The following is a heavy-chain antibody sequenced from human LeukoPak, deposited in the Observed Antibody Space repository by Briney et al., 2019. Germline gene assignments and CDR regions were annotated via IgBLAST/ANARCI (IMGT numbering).Heavy chain of an antibody. CDR3: ARDPHVGACSSTSCYSDAFDI. D-gene: IGHD2-2*01. J-gene: IGHJ3*02. Sequence: PSQTLSLTCTVSGGSISSGGYYWSWIRQHPGKGLEWIGYIYYSGSTYYNPSLKSRVTISVDTSKNQFSLKLSSVTAADTAVYYCARDPHVGACSSTSCYSDAFDIWGQGTMVTVSS. CDR2: IYYSGST. V-gene: IGHV4-31*03. CDR1: GGSISSGGYY.